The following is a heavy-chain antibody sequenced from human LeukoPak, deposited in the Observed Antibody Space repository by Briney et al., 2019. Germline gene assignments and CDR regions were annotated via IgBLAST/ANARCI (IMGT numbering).Heavy chain of an antibody. V-gene: IGHV3-74*01. Sequence: GGSLRLSCAASGFTFSSSWMTWVRQAPGKGLVWVSRINSDGSSTGYADSVKGRFTISRDNSKNTLYLQMNSLRAEDTAVYYCAKDKDGYSYGNFDYWGQGTLVTVSP. CDR1: GFTFSSSW. CDR2: INSDGSST. D-gene: IGHD5-18*01. J-gene: IGHJ4*02. CDR3: AKDKDGYSYGNFDY.